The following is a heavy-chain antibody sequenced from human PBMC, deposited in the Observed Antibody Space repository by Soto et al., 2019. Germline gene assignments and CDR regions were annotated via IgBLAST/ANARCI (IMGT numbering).Heavy chain of an antibody. CDR2: IYYSGSA. CDR3: ARDTTGIAVAGTGWFDP. D-gene: IGHD6-19*01. CDR1: GGSFSSGGYY. V-gene: IGHV4-31*03. Sequence: SETLSLTCTVSGGSFSSGGYYWSWIRQHPGKGLEWIGYIYYSGSAYYNPSLKSRVTISVDKSKNQFSLKLSSVTAADTAVYYCARDTTGIAVAGTGWFDPWGQGTLVTVSS. J-gene: IGHJ5*02.